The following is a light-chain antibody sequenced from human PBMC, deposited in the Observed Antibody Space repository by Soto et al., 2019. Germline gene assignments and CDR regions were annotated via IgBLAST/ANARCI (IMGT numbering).Light chain of an antibody. CDR1: QSINSE. CDR3: QQGHNWPLT. V-gene: IGKV3-15*01. J-gene: IGKJ2*01. Sequence: EIGMTQSPATLSLSPGERAALSCRASQSINSELAWYQQKPGQPPMLLIYGASTRATGLPARFTGSESGSEFTLTISGLQSEDFAVYYCQQGHNWPLTFGQGTRLEI. CDR2: GAS.